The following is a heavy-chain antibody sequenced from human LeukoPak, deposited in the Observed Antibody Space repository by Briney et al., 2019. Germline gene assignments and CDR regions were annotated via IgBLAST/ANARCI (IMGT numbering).Heavy chain of an antibody. D-gene: IGHD3-22*01. CDR3: ARGVTMIVVVIHDWYFDL. J-gene: IGHJ2*01. CDR1: GGSVRSGSYY. V-gene: IGHV4-39*01. Sequence: SETLSLTCTVSGGSVRSGSYYWGWIRQPPGKGLEWIGSIYYTRSTYYNPSLKSRVTISVDTSKNQFSLKLTSVTAADTAVYYCARGVTMIVVVIHDWYFDLWGRGTLVTVSS. CDR2: IYYTRST.